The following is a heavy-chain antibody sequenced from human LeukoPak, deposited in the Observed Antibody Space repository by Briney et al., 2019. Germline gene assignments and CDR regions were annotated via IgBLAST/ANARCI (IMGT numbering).Heavy chain of an antibody. D-gene: IGHD3-10*02. CDR1: VFTCSTYA. J-gene: IGHJ6*04. V-gene: IGHV3-48*04. CDR2: LSSSSSVI. CDR3: AELGITMIGGV. Sequence: GGSLRLSCAASVFTCSTYAMDWVRQAPGKGLEWVSYLSSSSSVIYHADSVKGRFTISRDNAKNSLYLQMNSLRAEDTAVYYCAELGITMIGGVWGKGTTVTISS.